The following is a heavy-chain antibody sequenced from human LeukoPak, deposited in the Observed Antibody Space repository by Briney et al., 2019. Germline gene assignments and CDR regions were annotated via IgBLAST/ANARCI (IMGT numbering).Heavy chain of an antibody. Sequence: SVKVSCKASGGTFSSYAISWVRQAPGQGLEWMGGIIPIFGTANYAQKLQGRVTITADESTSTPYMELSSLRSEDTAVYYCASYSGYDFSLGYWGQGTLVTVSS. CDR1: GGTFSSYA. V-gene: IGHV1-69*13. CDR2: IIPIFGTA. CDR3: ASYSGYDFSLGY. D-gene: IGHD5-12*01. J-gene: IGHJ4*02.